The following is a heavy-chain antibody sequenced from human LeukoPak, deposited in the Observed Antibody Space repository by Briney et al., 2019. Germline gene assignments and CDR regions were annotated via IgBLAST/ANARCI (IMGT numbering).Heavy chain of an antibody. CDR1: GFTFSSYG. J-gene: IGHJ4*02. Sequence: PGGSLRLSCAASGFTFSSYGMHWVRQAPGKGLEWVANIKQDGSEEYYVDSVKGRFTISRDDAKGSLFLQMNSLRAEDTAVYYCARDQGSYGFWSGYYNYWGQGTLVTVSS. CDR2: IKQDGSEE. CDR3: ARDQGSYGFWSGYYNY. V-gene: IGHV3-7*01. D-gene: IGHD3-3*01.